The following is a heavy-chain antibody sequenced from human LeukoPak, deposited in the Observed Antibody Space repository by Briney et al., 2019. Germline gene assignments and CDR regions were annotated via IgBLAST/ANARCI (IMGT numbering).Heavy chain of an antibody. Sequence: SETLSLTCTVSGGSISSSSYYWGWIRQPPGKGLEWIAAIYYSGSTYYNPSLKSRVTISVDTSKNQFSLRLSSVTAADTAIYYCARHGAHYYSGSGSYYTTAFDSWGQGTLVTVSS. D-gene: IGHD3-10*01. J-gene: IGHJ4*02. CDR3: ARHGAHYYSGSGSYYTTAFDS. CDR1: GGSISSSSYY. V-gene: IGHV4-39*01. CDR2: IYYSGST.